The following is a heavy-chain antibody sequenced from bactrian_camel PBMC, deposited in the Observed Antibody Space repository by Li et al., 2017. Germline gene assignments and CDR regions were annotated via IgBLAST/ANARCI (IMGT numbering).Heavy chain of an antibody. V-gene: IGHV3S54*01. CDR3: AADRPSRGGGGGYCHTLSPARFPL. CDR1: AYIYRDRYYC. D-gene: IGHD2*01. CDR2: LHTAVGTP. J-gene: IGHJ4*01. Sequence: HVQLVESGGDSVQTGGSLRLSCAASAYIYRDRYYCLGWFRQVPGKEREGVASLHTAVGTPYYADHVKGRFTISQDQAKNTLYLQMNSLEPEDTAMYYCAADRPSRGGGGGYCHTLSPARFPLWGQGTQVTVS.